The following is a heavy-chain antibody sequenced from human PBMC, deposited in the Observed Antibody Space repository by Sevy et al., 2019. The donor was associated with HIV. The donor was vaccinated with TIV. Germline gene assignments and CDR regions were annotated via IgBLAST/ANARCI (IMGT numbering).Heavy chain of an antibody. CDR3: ARGNSSGWAYYYYYMDV. V-gene: IGHV1-18*04. CDR1: GYTFTSYG. J-gene: IGHJ6*03. D-gene: IGHD6-19*01. Sequence: ASVKVSCKASGYTFTSYGISWVRQAPGQGLEWMGWISAYNGNTNYAQNLQGRVTMTTDTSTSTAYMELRSLRSDDTAVYYCARGNSSGWAYYYYYMDVWGKGTTVTVSS. CDR2: ISAYNGNT.